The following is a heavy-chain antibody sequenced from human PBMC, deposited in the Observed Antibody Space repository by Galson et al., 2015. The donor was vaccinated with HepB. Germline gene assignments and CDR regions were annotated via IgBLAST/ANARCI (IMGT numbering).Heavy chain of an antibody. CDR2: ISSSSSTI. J-gene: IGHJ6*02. D-gene: IGHD3-16*01. CDR1: GFTFSSYS. Sequence: SLRLSCAASGFTFSSYSMNWVRQAPGKGLEWVSYISSSSSTIYYADSVKGRFTISRDNAKNSLYLQMNSLRAEDKAVYYCARDLGGYYSYGMDVWGQGTTVTVSS. V-gene: IGHV3-48*01. CDR3: ARDLGGYYSYGMDV.